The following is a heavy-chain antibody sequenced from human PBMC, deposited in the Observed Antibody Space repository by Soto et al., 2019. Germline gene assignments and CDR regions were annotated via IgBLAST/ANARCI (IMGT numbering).Heavy chain of an antibody. Sequence: VQLLESGGGLVQPGGSLRLSCAASGFTFSGYAMSWVRQAPGKGLEWVSSISGSGGSTFYADSVKGRLTISRDNSRNTLFLEMNSLRAEDTAIYYCAKDLPNYYGSGGFYYEAGGDYWGQGTLVTVSS. CDR3: AKDLPNYYGSGGFYYEAGGDY. CDR1: GFTFSGYA. CDR2: ISGSGGST. V-gene: IGHV3-23*01. D-gene: IGHD3-10*01. J-gene: IGHJ4*02.